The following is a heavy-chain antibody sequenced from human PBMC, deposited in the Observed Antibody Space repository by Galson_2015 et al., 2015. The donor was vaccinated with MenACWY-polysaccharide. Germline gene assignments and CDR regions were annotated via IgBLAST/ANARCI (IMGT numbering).Heavy chain of an antibody. CDR1: GFTFSSYA. D-gene: IGHD5-18*01. CDR3: AKETASMSWIQLCRAFDY. V-gene: IGHV3-23*01. Sequence: SLRLSCAASGFTFSSYAMSWVRQAPGKGLEWVSAISGSGGSTYYADSVKGRFTISRDNSKNTLYLQMNSLRAEDTAVYYCAKETASMSWIQLCRAFDYWGQGTLVTVSS. J-gene: IGHJ4*02. CDR2: ISGSGGST.